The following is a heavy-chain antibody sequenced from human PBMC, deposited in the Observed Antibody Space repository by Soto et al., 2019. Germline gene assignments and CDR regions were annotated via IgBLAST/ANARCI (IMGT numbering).Heavy chain of an antibody. CDR1: GFTFSSYA. D-gene: IGHD6-19*01. Sequence: EVQLLESGGGLVQPGGSLRVSCAASGFTFSSYAMRWVRQAPGKGLEWVSGIDKTGGSTTYADSVKGRFTISRDNSKNTLYLTMNSMIAEDTAVYYCPQGNGWTPPYYSDLWGQGTLVTFFS. CDR2: IDKTGGST. CDR3: PQGNGWTPPYYSDL. J-gene: IGHJ4*02. V-gene: IGHV3-23*01.